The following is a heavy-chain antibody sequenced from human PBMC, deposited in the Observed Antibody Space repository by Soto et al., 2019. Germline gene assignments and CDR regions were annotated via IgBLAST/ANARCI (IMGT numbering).Heavy chain of an antibody. CDR3: VRDGTKTLRDWFDP. V-gene: IGHV4-4*07. Sequence: SESLSLTCTVSGASISGFYWSWIRKSAGKGLEWIGRIYATGTTDYNPSLKSRVMMSVDTSKKQFSLKLRSVTAADTAVYYCVRDGTKTLRDWFDPWGQGISVTVSS. J-gene: IGHJ5*02. D-gene: IGHD1-1*01. CDR1: GASISGFY. CDR2: IYATGTT.